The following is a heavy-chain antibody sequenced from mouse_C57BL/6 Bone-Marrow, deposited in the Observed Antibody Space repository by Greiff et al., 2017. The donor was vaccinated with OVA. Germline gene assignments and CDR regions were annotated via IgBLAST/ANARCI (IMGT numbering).Heavy chain of an antibody. Sequence: EVKLMESGEGLVKPGGSLKLSCAASGFTFSSYAMSWVRQTPEKRLEWVAYISSGGYYIYYADTVKGRFTISRDNARNTLYLQMSSLKSEDTAMYYCTRLLDAMDYWGQGTSVTVSS. CDR1: GFTFSSYA. J-gene: IGHJ4*01. CDR3: TRLLDAMDY. D-gene: IGHD2-1*01. CDR2: ISSGGYYI. V-gene: IGHV5-9-1*02.